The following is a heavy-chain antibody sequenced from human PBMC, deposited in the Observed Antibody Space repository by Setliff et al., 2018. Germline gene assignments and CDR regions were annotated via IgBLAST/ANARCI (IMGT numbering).Heavy chain of an antibody. D-gene: IGHD3-22*01. V-gene: IGHV3-23*01. J-gene: IGHJ4*02. CDR2: ITFGSLSR. CDR1: GFTFNAYA. CDR3: AKGQGQYYDSSGYYGRVLDY. Sequence: GGSLRLSCAASGFTFNAYAMSWVRQAPGKGLEWVSAITFGSLSRYYADSVKGRFTISRDNSKNTLFLEMNSLRTEDTAVYCCAKGQGQYYDSSGYYGRVLDYWGQGTLVTVSS.